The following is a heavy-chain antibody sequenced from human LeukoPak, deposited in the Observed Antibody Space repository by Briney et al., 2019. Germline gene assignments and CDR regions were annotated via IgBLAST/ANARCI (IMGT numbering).Heavy chain of an antibody. J-gene: IGHJ4*02. Sequence: GGSLRLSCAASGFTFSSCNMNWVRQAPGKGLEWVSYITSSSNVIYYADTVKGRFTISRDNAKNSLFLQTNSLRDEDTAVYYCVRDSPKAIFDYWGQGALVTVSS. D-gene: IGHD2-2*01. CDR3: VRDSPKAIFDY. V-gene: IGHV3-48*02. CDR2: ITSSSNVI. CDR1: GFTFSSCN.